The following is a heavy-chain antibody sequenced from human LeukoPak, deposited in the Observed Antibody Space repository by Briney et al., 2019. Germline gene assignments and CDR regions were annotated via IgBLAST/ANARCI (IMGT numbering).Heavy chain of an antibody. CDR3: ARDSRGGWSGYFDY. Sequence: GRSLRLSCAASGFIFSNYGMYWVRQAPGEGLDWVAVIWHDGSAAFYADSVKGRFSISRDDSKNTVYLQMNSLRAEDTALYYCARDSRGGWSGYFDYWGQGIVVTVSS. V-gene: IGHV3-33*07. CDR1: GFIFSNYG. D-gene: IGHD6-19*01. J-gene: IGHJ4*02. CDR2: IWHDGSAA.